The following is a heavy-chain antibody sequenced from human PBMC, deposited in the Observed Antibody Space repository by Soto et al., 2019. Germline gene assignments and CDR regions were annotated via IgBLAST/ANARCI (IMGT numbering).Heavy chain of an antibody. V-gene: IGHV3-48*02. CDR2: ISSSSSTI. J-gene: IGHJ6*02. D-gene: IGHD3-3*01. Sequence: GGSQSLSCAASGFTFSSYSMNWVRQAPGKGLEWVSYISSSSSTIYYADSVKGRFTISRDNAKNSLYLQMNSLRDEDTAVYYCARIRTIFGTYGMDVWGQGTTVTVSS. CDR3: ARIRTIFGTYGMDV. CDR1: GFTFSSYS.